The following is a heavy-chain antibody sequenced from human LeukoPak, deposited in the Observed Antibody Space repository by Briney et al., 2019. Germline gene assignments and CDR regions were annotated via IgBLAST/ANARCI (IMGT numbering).Heavy chain of an antibody. V-gene: IGHV4-59*01. CDR1: GGSISSYY. CDR2: IYYSGST. CDR3: AREGVTGTFDY. D-gene: IGHD2-21*02. J-gene: IGHJ4*02. Sequence: SETLSLTCTVSGGSISSYYWSRIRQPPGKGLEWIGYIYYSGSTNYNPSLKSRVTISVDTSKNQFSLKLSSVTAADTAVYYCAREGVTGTFDYWGQGTLVTVSS.